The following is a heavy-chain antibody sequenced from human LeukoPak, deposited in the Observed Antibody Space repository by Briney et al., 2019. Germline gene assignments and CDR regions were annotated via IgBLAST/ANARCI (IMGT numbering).Heavy chain of an antibody. J-gene: IGHJ4*02. CDR2: IWYDGSNK. Sequence: PGRSLRFSCAASGFTFSSYVMHWVRQAPGKGLGWVALIWYDGSNKYYADSVKGRFTISRDNSKSTLYLQMNSLRAEDTAVYYCARDKGSTSPRGGYFDYWGQGTLVTVSS. V-gene: IGHV3-33*01. D-gene: IGHD2-2*01. CDR1: GFTFSSYV. CDR3: ARDKGSTSPRGGYFDY.